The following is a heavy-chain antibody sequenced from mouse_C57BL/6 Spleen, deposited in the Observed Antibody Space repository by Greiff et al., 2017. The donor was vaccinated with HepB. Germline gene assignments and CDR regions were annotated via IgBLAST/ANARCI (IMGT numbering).Heavy chain of an antibody. V-gene: IGHV1-26*01. Sequence: EVQLQQSGPELVKPGASVKISCKASGYTFTDYYMNWVKQSHGKSLEWIGDINPNNGGTSYNQKFKGKATLTVDKSSSTAYMELRSLTSEDSAVYYCARNYGNYPLGYFDYWGQGTTLTVSS. CDR3: ARNYGNYPLGYFDY. CDR1: GYTFTDYY. D-gene: IGHD2-1*01. J-gene: IGHJ2*01. CDR2: INPNNGGT.